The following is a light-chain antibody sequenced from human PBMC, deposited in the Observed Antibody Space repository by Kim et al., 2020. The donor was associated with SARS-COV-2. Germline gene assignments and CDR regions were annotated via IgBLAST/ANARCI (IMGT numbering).Light chain of an antibody. CDR3: QQYDNLPPENT. V-gene: IGKV1-33*01. J-gene: IGKJ2*01. Sequence: DIQMTQSPSSLSASVGDRVTITCQASQDISNYLNWYQQKPEKAPKLLIYDASNLETGVPSRFSGSGSGTDFTFTISSLQPEDIATYYCQQYDNLPPENTFGQGTKLEI. CDR2: DAS. CDR1: QDISNY.